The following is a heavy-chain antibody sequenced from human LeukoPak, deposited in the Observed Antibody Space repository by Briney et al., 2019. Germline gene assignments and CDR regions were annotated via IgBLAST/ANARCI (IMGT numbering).Heavy chain of an antibody. Sequence: ASVKVSCKASGYTFTSYDINWVRQASGQGLEWMGWMNPNSGNTDYAQKFQGRVTFTRDTSITTAYMELSSLRSDDTAVYYCARAPHRNLLLNYDYAFDYWGQGTLVTVSS. CDR1: GYTFTSYD. CDR2: MNPNSGNT. V-gene: IGHV1-8*03. CDR3: ARAPHRNLLLNYDYAFDY. J-gene: IGHJ4*02. D-gene: IGHD3-16*01.